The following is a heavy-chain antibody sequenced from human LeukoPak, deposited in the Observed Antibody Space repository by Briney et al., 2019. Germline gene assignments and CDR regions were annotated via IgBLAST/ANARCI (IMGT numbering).Heavy chain of an antibody. CDR2: LYPGDSNT. J-gene: IGHJ4*02. Sequence: GESLKISCKASGYNFRSYWIGWVRQMPGKGLEWMGILYPGDSNTRYNPSFQGQVSISADKSTSTTYLQWTSLKASDTAMYYCARRFNSGWSDYWGQGTLVTVSS. D-gene: IGHD6-19*01. V-gene: IGHV5-51*01. CDR1: GYNFRSYW. CDR3: ARRFNSGWSDY.